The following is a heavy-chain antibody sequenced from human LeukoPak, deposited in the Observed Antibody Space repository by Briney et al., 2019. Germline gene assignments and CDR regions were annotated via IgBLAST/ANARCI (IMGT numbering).Heavy chain of an antibody. D-gene: IGHD3-22*01. CDR1: GFTLSEYG. Sequence: PGRSLRLSCAASGFTLSEYGIHWVRQAPGKGLEWVGVLSYDGSDRYYADSVKGRFSISRDISTDTVSLQMNSLRGEDTAVYFCARDRINMMVLVHDSGLDLWGQGTLVTVSS. V-gene: IGHV3-30*01. CDR3: ARDRINMMVLVHDSGLDL. CDR2: LSYDGSDR. J-gene: IGHJ4*02.